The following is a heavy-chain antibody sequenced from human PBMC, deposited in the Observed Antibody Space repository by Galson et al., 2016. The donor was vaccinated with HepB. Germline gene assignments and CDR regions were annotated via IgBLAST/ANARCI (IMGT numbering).Heavy chain of an antibody. CDR3: AGDKGVVTSVLARRPNLYDDCLDV. D-gene: IGHD3-16*01. J-gene: IGHJ6*02. V-gene: IGHV4-34*10. CDR1: GGSFSGYY. Sequence: SETLSLTCAVSGGSFSGYYWSWIRQSPGKGLEWLGEISRSGGTNYNQSLKSRVTMSVDTSENEVYMRLRSGTAADTAVYLCAGDKGVVTSVLARRPNLYDDCLDVWGPGVTVTVSS. CDR2: ISRSGGT.